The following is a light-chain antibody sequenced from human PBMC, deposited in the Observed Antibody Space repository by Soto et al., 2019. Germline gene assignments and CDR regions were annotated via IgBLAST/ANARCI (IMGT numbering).Light chain of an antibody. V-gene: IGLV2-8*01. Sequence: QSALTQPPSASGSPGQSVTISCTGTSSDIGGYNSVSWYQQHPGKAPNLMIYEVNKRPSGVPDRFSGSKSGNTASLTVSGLQAEDEADYYCSSFAGSNNFRVFGTGTKLTVL. J-gene: IGLJ1*01. CDR2: EVN. CDR3: SSFAGSNNFRV. CDR1: SSDIGGYNS.